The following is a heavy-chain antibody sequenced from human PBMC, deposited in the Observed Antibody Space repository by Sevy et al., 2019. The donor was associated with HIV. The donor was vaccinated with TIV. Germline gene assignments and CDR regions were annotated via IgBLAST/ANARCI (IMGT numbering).Heavy chain of an antibody. CDR1: GFTFSSYA. J-gene: IGHJ4*02. CDR2: SSGSGGST. D-gene: IGHD3-10*01. Sequence: GSLRPSCAASGFTFSSYAISLVRQAPGKGLEWVSVSSGSGGSTYHADSVKGRFTISRDNSKNLLDQQMNSLRAEDTSVYYCWKWRDRELRGHFDYWGQGTLVTVSS. CDR3: WKWRDRELRGHFDY. V-gene: IGHV3-23*01.